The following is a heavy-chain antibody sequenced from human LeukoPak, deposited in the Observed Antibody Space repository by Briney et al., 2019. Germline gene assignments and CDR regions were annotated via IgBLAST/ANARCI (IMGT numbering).Heavy chain of an antibody. CDR1: GGSISSYY. Sequence: SETLSRACTVSGGSISSYYWSWMRQPPGKGLEWIGYIYYSGSTKYNPSLKSRVTISVDTSKNQFSLKLSSVTAADTAVYYCARGGDTAMAIDYWGQGTLVTVSS. V-gene: IGHV4-59*01. J-gene: IGHJ4*02. CDR2: IYYSGST. CDR3: ARGGDTAMAIDY. D-gene: IGHD5-18*01.